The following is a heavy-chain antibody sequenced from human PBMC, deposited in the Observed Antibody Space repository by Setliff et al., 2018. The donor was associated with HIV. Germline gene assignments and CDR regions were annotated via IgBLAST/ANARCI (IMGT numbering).Heavy chain of an antibody. CDR2: MYHTGST. CDR3: ARHNCGTTACYGVVV. D-gene: IGHD2-2*01. J-gene: IGHJ3*01. Sequence: SETLSLTCAVSGYSISSGCYWGWIRQPPGKGQEWIGSMYHTGSTYYSPSLNSRFTISVDTSKNHVSLKLSSVTAADTAVYYCARHNCGTTACYGVVVWGQGTMVTVSS. V-gene: IGHV4-38-2*01. CDR1: GYSISSGCY.